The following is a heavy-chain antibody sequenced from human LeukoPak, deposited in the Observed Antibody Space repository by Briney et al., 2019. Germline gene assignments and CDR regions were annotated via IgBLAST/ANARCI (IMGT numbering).Heavy chain of an antibody. CDR1: GYTFTSYH. J-gene: IGHJ6*02. CDR2: ISPSGGTT. V-gene: IGHV1-46*01. Sequence: ASVKVSCKASGYTFTSYHIHWVRQAPGQGLEWMGIISPSGGTTTYAQKFQGRVTMTTDTSTSTAYMELRSLRSDDTAVYYCARDSPYPDIVVVVAATPYDYYGMDVWGQGTTVTVSS. D-gene: IGHD2-15*01. CDR3: ARDSPYPDIVVVVAATPYDYYGMDV.